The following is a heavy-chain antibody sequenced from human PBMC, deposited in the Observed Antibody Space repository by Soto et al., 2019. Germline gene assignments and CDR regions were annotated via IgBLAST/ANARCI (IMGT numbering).Heavy chain of an antibody. CDR1: GFTVSSNY. CDR3: ARDTRSGRGGAQFLTENYGMDV. D-gene: IGHD2-15*01. CDR2: IYSGGST. J-gene: IGHJ6*02. Sequence: GGSLRLSCAASGFTVSSNYMSWVRQAPGKGLEWVSVIYSGGSTYYADSVKGRFTISRHNSKNTLYLQMNSLRAEDTAVYYCARDTRSGRGGAQFLTENYGMDVWGQGTTVTVSS. V-gene: IGHV3-53*04.